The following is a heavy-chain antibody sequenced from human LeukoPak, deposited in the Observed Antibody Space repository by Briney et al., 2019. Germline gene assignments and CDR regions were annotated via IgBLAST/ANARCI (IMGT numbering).Heavy chain of an antibody. J-gene: IGHJ3*01. Sequence: GGSLRLSCAASGFTFSAYWMSWVRQAPGKGLNWVANIKQDGSEKYYVDSVKGRFTISRDNAKNSLYLQMNSLRAEDTAVYYCVRDPTVTNLHDAFDVWGQGTLVTVSS. CDR1: GFTFSAYW. CDR2: IKQDGSEK. V-gene: IGHV3-7*05. D-gene: IGHD4-17*01. CDR3: VRDPTVTNLHDAFDV.